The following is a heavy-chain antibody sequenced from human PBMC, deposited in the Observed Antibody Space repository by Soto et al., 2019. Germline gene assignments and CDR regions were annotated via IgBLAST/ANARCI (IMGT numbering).Heavy chain of an antibody. Sequence: QVQLQESGPGLVKPSETLSLPCTVPGGSISSYYWSWIRQPPGKGLEWIGYIYYSGSTNYNPSLKSRVTISVDTSKNQFSLKLSSVTAADTAVYYCARGQRSDYYYYYYMDVWGKGTTVTVSS. V-gene: IGHV4-59*01. J-gene: IGHJ6*03. D-gene: IGHD1-1*01. CDR1: GGSISSYY. CDR2: IYYSGST. CDR3: ARGQRSDYYYYYYMDV.